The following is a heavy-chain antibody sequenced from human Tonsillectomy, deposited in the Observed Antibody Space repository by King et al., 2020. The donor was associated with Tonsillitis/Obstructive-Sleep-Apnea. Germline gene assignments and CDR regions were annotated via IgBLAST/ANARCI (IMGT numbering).Heavy chain of an antibody. CDR2: ISYDGSNK. Sequence: VQLVESGGGVVQPGRSLRLSCAASGFTFSSYGMHWVRQAPGKGLEWVAVISYDGSNKYYADSVKGRFTISRDNSKNTLYLQMNSLRVEDTAVYYSAKDTTGYWGSYGMDVWGQGTTVTVSS. V-gene: IGHV3-30*18. J-gene: IGHJ6*02. CDR3: AKDTTGYWGSYGMDV. CDR1: GFTFSSYG. D-gene: IGHD3-9*01.